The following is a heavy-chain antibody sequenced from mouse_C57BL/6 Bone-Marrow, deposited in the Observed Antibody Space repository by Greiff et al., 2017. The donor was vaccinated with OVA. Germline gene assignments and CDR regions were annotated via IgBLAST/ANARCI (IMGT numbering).Heavy chain of an antibody. CDR2: ISDGGSYT. V-gene: IGHV5-4*03. CDR3: AWSYYDYDWVAY. Sequence: DVMLVESGGGLVKPGGSLKLSCAASGFTFSSYAMSWVRQTPEKRLEWVATISDGGSYTYYPDNVKGRFTISRDNAKNNLYLQMSHLKSEDTAMNYCAWSYYDYDWVAYWGEGTLVTVTA. J-gene: IGHJ3*01. CDR1: GFTFSSYA. D-gene: IGHD2-4*01.